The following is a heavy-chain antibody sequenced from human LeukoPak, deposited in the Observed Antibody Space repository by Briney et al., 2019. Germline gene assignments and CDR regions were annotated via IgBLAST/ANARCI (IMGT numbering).Heavy chain of an antibody. CDR2: IYYSGST. D-gene: IGHD1-26*01. V-gene: IGHV4-59*11. Sequence: PSETLSLTCTVSGGSISSHYWSWIRQPPGKGLEWIGYIYYSGSTNYNPSLKSRVTISVDTSKNQFSLKLSSVTAADTAVYYCARERGYDGTYNYFDYWGQGTLVTVSS. CDR1: GGSISSHY. CDR3: ARERGYDGTYNYFDY. J-gene: IGHJ4*02.